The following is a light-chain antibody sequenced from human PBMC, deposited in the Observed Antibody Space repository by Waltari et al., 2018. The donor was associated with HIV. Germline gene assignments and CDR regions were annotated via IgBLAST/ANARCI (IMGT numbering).Light chain of an antibody. V-gene: IGLV2-14*01. CDR1: SSDIGTYNY. CDR3: SSYTSTNTPVV. Sequence: QSALTQPASVSGSPGQSITISCIGTSSDIGTYNYVSWYQQHAGKVPNLLIYAVSDRPSVVSNRFSGSKSGNTASLTISGLRAEDEATYYCSSYTSTNTPVVFGGGTHVTVL. CDR2: AVS. J-gene: IGLJ2*01.